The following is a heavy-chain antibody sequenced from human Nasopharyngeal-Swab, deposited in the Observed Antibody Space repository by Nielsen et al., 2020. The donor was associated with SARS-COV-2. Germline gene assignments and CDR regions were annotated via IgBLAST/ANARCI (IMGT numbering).Heavy chain of an antibody. V-gene: IGHV4-34*01. CDR2: INHSGST. D-gene: IGHD6-19*01. CDR3: AGPRSGWSY. CDR1: GGSFSGYY. J-gene: IGHJ4*02. Sequence: SETLSLTCPLYGGSFSGYYWSCIRQPPGKGLEWIGEINHSGSTNYNQSLKSRLPISVDTSKNQFSLKLSSVTAADTAVYYCAGPRSGWSYWGQGTLVTVSS.